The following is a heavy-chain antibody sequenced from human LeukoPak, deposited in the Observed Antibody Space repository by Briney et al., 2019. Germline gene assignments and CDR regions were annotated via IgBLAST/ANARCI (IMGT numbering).Heavy chain of an antibody. J-gene: IGHJ4*02. CDR2: ISGSADST. V-gene: IGHV3-23*01. CDR3: AKSPSAWGYSGKPH. CDR1: GFTFSSYA. Sequence: PGGSLRLSCAASGFTFSSYALSWVRQAPGKGLEWVSAISGSADSTYYADSVKGRFTISRDNSKNTLYLQMNSLRAEDTAVYYCAKSPSAWGYSGKPHWGQGTLVTVSS. D-gene: IGHD1-26*01.